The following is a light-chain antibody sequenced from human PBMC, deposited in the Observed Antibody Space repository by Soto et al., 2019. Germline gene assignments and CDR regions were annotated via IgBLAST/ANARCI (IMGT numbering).Light chain of an antibody. J-gene: IGLJ1*01. Sequence: QSALTQPASVSGSPGQSIAISCTGTFSDVGGYDYVSWYQQHPDKAPKLMIYEVTKRPSGVSNRFSGSKSGNTASLTISGLQPEDEADYYCSSHTSGSTRVFGSGTKDTVL. V-gene: IGLV2-14*01. CDR2: EVT. CDR3: SSHTSGSTRV. CDR1: FSDVGGYDY.